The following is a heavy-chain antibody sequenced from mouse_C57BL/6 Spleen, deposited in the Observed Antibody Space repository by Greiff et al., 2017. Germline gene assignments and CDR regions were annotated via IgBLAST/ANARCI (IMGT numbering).Heavy chain of an antibody. Sequence: QVQLKQSGPELVKPGASVKISCKASGYAFSSSWMNWVKQRPGKGLEWIGRIYPGDGDTNYNGKFKGKATLTADKSSSTAYMQLSSLTSEDSAVYFCAAYYDYVYYAMDYWGQGTSVTVSS. V-gene: IGHV1-82*01. J-gene: IGHJ4*01. CDR2: IYPGDGDT. CDR1: GYAFSSSW. CDR3: AAYYDYVYYAMDY. D-gene: IGHD2-4*01.